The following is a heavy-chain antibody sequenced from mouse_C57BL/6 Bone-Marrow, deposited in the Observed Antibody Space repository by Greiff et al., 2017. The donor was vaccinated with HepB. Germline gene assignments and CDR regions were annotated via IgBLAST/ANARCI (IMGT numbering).Heavy chain of an antibody. Sequence: EVQGVESGGDLVKPGGSLKLSCAASGFTFSSYGMSWVRQTPDKRLEWVATISSGGSYTYYPDSVKGRFTISRDNAKNTLYLQMSSLKSEDTAMYYCARQGLAYYYGSSSYWYFDVWGTGTTVTVSS. CDR1: GFTFSSYG. V-gene: IGHV5-6*01. CDR2: ISSGGSYT. D-gene: IGHD1-1*01. CDR3: ARQGLAYYYGSSSYWYFDV. J-gene: IGHJ1*03.